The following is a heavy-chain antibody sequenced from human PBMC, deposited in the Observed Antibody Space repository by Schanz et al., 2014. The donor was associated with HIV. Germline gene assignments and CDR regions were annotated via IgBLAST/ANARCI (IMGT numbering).Heavy chain of an antibody. CDR1: GYTFTAYY. CDR2: MNPSTGNS. J-gene: IGHJ6*02. CDR3: ARGPKWEGLMDV. D-gene: IGHD1-26*01. Sequence: QVQLVQSGSEVKKPGASVKVSCKASGYTFTAYYIHWVRQAPGQGLEWMGWMNPSTGNSGYAQMFQVRVTMTRDTSISTAYLEVDSLKSEDTAVYYCARGPKWEGLMDVWGQGTTVIVSS. V-gene: IGHV1-8*02.